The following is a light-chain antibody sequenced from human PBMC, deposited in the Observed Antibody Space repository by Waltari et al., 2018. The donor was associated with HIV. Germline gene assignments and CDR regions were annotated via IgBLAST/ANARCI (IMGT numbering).Light chain of an antibody. J-gene: IGLJ2*01. CDR2: RNN. CDR3: AAWDDSLSGLVV. Sequence: LTQPPSASGTPGQRVTISCSGSSSNIGSNYVYWHQQLPGTAPKLLIYRNNQRPSGVPDRFSGSKSGTSASLAISGLRSEDEADYYCAAWDDSLSGLVVFGGGTKLTVL. V-gene: IGLV1-47*01. CDR1: SSNIGSNY.